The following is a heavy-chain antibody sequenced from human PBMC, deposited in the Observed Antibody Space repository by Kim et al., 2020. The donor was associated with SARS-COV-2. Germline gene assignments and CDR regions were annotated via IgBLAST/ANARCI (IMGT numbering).Heavy chain of an antibody. CDR3: ARDRHTMVRGGFDY. V-gene: IGHV4-61*02. CDR2: IYTSGST. Sequence: SETLSLTCTVSGGSISSGSYYWSWIRQPAGKGPEWIGRIYTSGSTNYNPSLKSRVTISVDTCKNQFSLKLSSVTAADTAVYYCARDRHTMVRGGFDYWGQGTLVTVSS. D-gene: IGHD3-10*01. J-gene: IGHJ4*02. CDR1: GGSISSGSYY.